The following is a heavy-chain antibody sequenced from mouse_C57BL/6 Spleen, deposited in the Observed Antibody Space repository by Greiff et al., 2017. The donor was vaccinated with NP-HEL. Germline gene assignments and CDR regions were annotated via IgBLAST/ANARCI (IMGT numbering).Heavy chain of an antibody. J-gene: IGHJ4*01. D-gene: IGHD1-1*01. CDR1: GYTFTSYW. V-gene: IGHV1-59*01. Sequence: VQLQQPGAELVRPGTSVKLSCKASGYTFTSYWMHWVKQRPGQGLEWIGVIDPSDSYTNYNQKFKGKATLTVDTSSSTAYMQLSSLTSEDSAVYYCASIYYYGSSYEMGAMDYWGQGPSVTVSS. CDR3: ASIYYYGSSYEMGAMDY. CDR2: IDPSDSYT.